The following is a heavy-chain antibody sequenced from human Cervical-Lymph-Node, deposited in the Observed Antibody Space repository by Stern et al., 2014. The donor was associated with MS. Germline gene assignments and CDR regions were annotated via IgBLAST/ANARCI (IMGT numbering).Heavy chain of an antibody. CDR2: IDSDGGST. J-gene: IGHJ5*02. D-gene: IGHD2-2*01. CDR1: GFTFSSYW. CDR3: ASSRRFYCSGTSCHRLDWFDP. V-gene: IGHV3-74*02. Sequence: VQLVESGGGLVQPGGSLRLSCAASGFTFSSYWMHWVRQGPGKGLVWVSRIDSDGGSTTYADSVKGRFTISRDNAKNTLYLQMNGLRAEDTAVYYCASSRRFYCSGTSCHRLDWFDPWGQGTLVTVSS.